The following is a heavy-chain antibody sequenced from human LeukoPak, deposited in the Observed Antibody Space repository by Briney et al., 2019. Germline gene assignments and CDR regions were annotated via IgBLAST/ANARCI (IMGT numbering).Heavy chain of an antibody. J-gene: IGHJ4*02. CDR2: ISYSGNT. D-gene: IGHD3-22*01. Sequence: SETLSLTCTVSGGSISSSSYYWGWIRQPPGKGLEWIGFISYSGNTNYNPSLKSRVTISLDTSKNQFSLKLISVTAADTAVYYCARGVGSGYTDYWGQGALVTVSS. CDR3: ARGVGSGYTDY. CDR1: GGSISSSSYY. V-gene: IGHV4-61*05.